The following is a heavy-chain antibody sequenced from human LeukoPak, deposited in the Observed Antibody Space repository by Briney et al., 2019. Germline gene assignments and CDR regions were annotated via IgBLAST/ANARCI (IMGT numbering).Heavy chain of an antibody. CDR3: ARDVGTTGWHTYDF. CDR1: GDSVSSNNGA. J-gene: IGHJ4*02. V-gene: IGHV6-1*01. D-gene: IGHD3-9*01. CDR2: TYYRSKWYN. Sequence: SQTLSLTRAISGDSVSSNNGAWNWIRQSPSRGLEWLGRTYYRSKWYNDYAGSLMSRITNSPDTSKNQFSLQVYSVTPEDTAVYYCARDVGTTGWHTYDFWGQGTLVTVSS.